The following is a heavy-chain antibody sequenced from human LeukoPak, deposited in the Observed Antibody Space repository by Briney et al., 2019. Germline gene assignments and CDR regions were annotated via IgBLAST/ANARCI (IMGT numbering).Heavy chain of an antibody. J-gene: IGHJ4*02. D-gene: IGHD3-3*01. Sequence: PGGSLRRYGAAPGFTFSSYAMHWVRQAPCKGLEWVAVISYDGSNKYYADSVKGRFTTSRDNSKNTLYLQMNSLRAEDTAVYYCAKWEGSYYDFWSGYQNGLDYWGQGTLVTVSS. CDR3: AKWEGSYYDFWSGYQNGLDY. CDR2: ISYDGSNK. CDR1: GFTFSSYA. V-gene: IGHV3-30*04.